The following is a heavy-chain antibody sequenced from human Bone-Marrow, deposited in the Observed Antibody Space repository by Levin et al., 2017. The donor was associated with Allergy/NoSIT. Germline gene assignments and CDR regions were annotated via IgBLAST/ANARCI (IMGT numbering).Heavy chain of an antibody. D-gene: IGHD2-15*01. V-gene: IGHV3-33*01. J-gene: IGHJ4*02. CDR3: ARAQIRRYCSGGSCYSQLPAFDY. Sequence: SGGSLRLSCAASGFTFSSYGMHWVRQAPGKGLEWVAVIWYDGSNKYYADSVKGRFTISRDNSKNTLYLQMNSLRAEDTAVYYCARAQIRRYCSGGSCYSQLPAFDYWGQGTLVTVSS. CDR1: GFTFSSYG. CDR2: IWYDGSNK.